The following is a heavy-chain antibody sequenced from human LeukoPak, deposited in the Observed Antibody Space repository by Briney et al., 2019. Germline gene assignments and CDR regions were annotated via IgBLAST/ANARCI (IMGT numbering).Heavy chain of an antibody. CDR2: INHSGAP. D-gene: IGHD6-19*01. J-gene: IGHJ3*02. CDR1: GDSLSGYY. V-gene: IGHV4-59*01. Sequence: SETLSLTCTVSGDSLSGYYCSWVRQPPGKGLEWIGYINHSGAPKSNPSLKSRVTMSEDTSTSLFSLNLSSVTAADTAVYYCVRAWLGGGWYVIPDAFDIWGQGTMVTVSS. CDR3: VRAWLGGGWYVIPDAFDI.